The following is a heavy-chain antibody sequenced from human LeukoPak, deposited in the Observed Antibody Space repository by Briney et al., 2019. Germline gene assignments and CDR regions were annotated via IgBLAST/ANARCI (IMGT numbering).Heavy chain of an antibody. D-gene: IGHD3-16*01. CDR2: INPNNGGT. V-gene: IGHV1-2*02. Sequence: GASVKVSCKASGYTFTGYYMHWVXXAPGQGLEWMGWINPNNGGTNYAQKFQGRVTXXRDTSISTAYMEVRRLRSDDTAVYYCAREGVAFDIWGQGTMVTVSS. CDR3: AREGVAFDI. J-gene: IGHJ3*02. CDR1: GYTFTGYY.